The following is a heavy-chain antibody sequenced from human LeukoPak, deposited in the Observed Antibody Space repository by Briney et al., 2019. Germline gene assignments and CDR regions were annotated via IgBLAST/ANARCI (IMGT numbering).Heavy chain of an antibody. Sequence: GGSLRLSCAASGFTFSSYSMNWVRQAPGKGLEWVSSISGSSSYIYYADSEKGRFTISRDNAKNSLYLQMSSLRAEETAVYYCAEPGITMIGGVWGKGTTVTISS. CDR2: ISGSSSYI. CDR1: GFTFSSYS. CDR3: AEPGITMIGGV. V-gene: IGHV3-21*01. J-gene: IGHJ6*04. D-gene: IGHD3-10*02.